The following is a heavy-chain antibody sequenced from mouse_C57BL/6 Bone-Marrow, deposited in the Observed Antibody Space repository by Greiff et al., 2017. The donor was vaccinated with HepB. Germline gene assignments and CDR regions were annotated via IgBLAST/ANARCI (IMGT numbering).Heavy chain of an antibody. CDR2: IRLKSDNYAT. Sequence: EVQLVESGGGLVQPGGSMKLSCVASGFTFSNYWMNWVRQSPEKGLEWVAQIRLKSDNYATHYAESVKGRFTISRDDSKSSVYLQMNNLRAEDTGIYYCTGQDGYYFDYWGQGTTLTVSS. CDR3: TGQDGYYFDY. CDR1: GFTFSNYW. D-gene: IGHD2-3*01. V-gene: IGHV6-3*01. J-gene: IGHJ2*01.